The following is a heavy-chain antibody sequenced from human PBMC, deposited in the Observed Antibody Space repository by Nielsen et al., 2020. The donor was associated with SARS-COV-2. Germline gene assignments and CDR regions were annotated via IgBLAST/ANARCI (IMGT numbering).Heavy chain of an antibody. CDR2: ISWNSGSI. CDR1: GFTFDDYA. V-gene: IGHV3-9*01. Sequence: GGSLRLSCAASGFTFDDYAMHWVRQAPGKGLEWVSGISWNSGSIGYADSVKGRFTISRDNAKNSLYLQMNSLRAEDTAVYYCAKDLGSSGYYDYWGQGTQVTVSS. CDR3: AKDLGSSGYYDY. J-gene: IGHJ4*02. D-gene: IGHD3-22*01.